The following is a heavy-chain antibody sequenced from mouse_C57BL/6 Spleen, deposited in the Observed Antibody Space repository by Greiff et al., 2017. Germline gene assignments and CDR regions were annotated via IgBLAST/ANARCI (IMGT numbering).Heavy chain of an antibody. Sequence: DVKLQESGAELVKPGASVKLSCTASGFNIKDYYMHWVKQRTEQGLEWIGRIDPEDGETKYAPKFQGKGTIPAETYSNTASLQRSSLTSEDTSVDYCAEGGYVSSPAWFAYWGQGTLVTVSA. J-gene: IGHJ3*01. V-gene: IGHV14-2*01. CDR1: GFNIKDYY. CDR3: AEGGYVSSPAWFAY. CDR2: IDPEDGET. D-gene: IGHD1-1*01.